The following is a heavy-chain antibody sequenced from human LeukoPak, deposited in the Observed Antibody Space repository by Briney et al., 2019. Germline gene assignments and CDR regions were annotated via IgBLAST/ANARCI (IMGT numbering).Heavy chain of an antibody. D-gene: IGHD6-13*01. CDR1: GGYISSYY. CDR3: AREMGEGSSSWPYYHYYMDV. CDR2: IYTSGST. V-gene: IGHV4-4*07. Sequence: SETLSLTCTVSGGYISSYYWNWIRQPAGKGLEWIGRIYTSGSTNYNPSLKSRVTISVDTSKNQFSLKLSSVTAADTALYYCAREMGEGSSSWPYYHYYMDVWGKGTTVTISS. J-gene: IGHJ6*03.